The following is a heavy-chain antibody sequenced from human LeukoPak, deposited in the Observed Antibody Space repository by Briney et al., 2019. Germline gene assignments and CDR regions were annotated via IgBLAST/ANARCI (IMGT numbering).Heavy chain of an antibody. D-gene: IGHD1-7*01. V-gene: IGHV1-69*01. CDR1: GGTFSSYA. Sequence: GASVKVSCKASGGTFSSYAISWVRQAPGQGLEWMGGIIPIFGTANYAQKFQGRVTITADESTSTAYMELSSLRSEDTAVYYCATYLAYQLTAGTTFYAFDIWGQGTMVTVSS. CDR2: IIPIFGTA. J-gene: IGHJ3*02. CDR3: ATYLAYQLTAGTTFYAFDI.